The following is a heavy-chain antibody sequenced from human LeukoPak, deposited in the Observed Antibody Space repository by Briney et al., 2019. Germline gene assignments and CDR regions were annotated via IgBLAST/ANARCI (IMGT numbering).Heavy chain of an antibody. Sequence: NASETLSLTCTVSGGSISSYYWSWIRQPPGKGLEWIGYIYYSGSTNYNPSLKSRVTISVDTSKNQFSLKLSFVTAADTAVYYCAREGSAYGMDVWGQGTTVTVSS. V-gene: IGHV4-59*01. CDR1: GGSISSYY. D-gene: IGHD2-15*01. CDR2: IYYSGST. CDR3: AREGSAYGMDV. J-gene: IGHJ6*02.